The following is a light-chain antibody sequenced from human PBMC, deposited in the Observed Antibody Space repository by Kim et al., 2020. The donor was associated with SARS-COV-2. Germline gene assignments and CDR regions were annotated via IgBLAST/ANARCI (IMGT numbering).Light chain of an antibody. V-gene: IGKV3-11*01. CDR2: NAS. Sequence: PLPPRERATLPCRARQSGSSDLAWYQQNPGQAPRLRMYNASNRATGSPARFSGSGSETDFTVTISSLEPEDFAVYYCQQRSKWLTFGGGTQVDIK. CDR3: QQRSKWLT. CDR1: QSGSSD. J-gene: IGKJ4*01.